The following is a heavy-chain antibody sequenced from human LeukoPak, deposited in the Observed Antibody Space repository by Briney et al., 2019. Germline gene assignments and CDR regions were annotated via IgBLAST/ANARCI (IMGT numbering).Heavy chain of an antibody. V-gene: IGHV4-39*07. CDR2: MYYSGST. CDR3: ARGLVLGY. Sequence: SETLSLTCTVSGGSISSSTYCWSWVRQPPGKGLEWIGCMYYSGSTYYNPSLKSRVTISVDTSKNQFSLKLSSVTAADTAVYYCARGLVLGYWGQGTLVTVSS. CDR1: GGSISSSTYC. J-gene: IGHJ4*02.